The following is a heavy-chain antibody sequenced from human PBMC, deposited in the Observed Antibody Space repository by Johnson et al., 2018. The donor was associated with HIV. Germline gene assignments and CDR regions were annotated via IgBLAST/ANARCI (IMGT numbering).Heavy chain of an antibody. CDR2: ISYDRIDK. D-gene: IGHD3-9*01. CDR3: ASVYYDILTGYYYDAFDM. CDR1: GFTFDDYA. Sequence: QVQLVESGGGLVQPGGSLRLSCAASGFTFDDYAMHWVRQAPGKGLEWVAAISYDRIDKYYANSVKGRFTISRDNSKNTLYLQMNSLRAEDTALYYCASVYYDILTGYYYDAFDMWGRGTMVTVSS. J-gene: IGHJ3*02. V-gene: IGHV3-30-3*01.